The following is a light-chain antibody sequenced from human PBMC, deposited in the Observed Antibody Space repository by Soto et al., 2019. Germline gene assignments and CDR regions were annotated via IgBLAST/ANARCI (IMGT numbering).Light chain of an antibody. CDR3: MQGTHWPWT. Sequence: DVVMTQSPLSLPVTLGQSASISCRSTQGLVYSDGNIYLSWFHQRPGQSPRRLIYMISKRDSGVPDRISGSGSGTYFTLTISRVEDDDVGFYYCMQGTHWPWTFGQGTKVEMK. J-gene: IGKJ1*01. V-gene: IGKV2-30*01. CDR1: QGLVYSDGNIY. CDR2: MIS.